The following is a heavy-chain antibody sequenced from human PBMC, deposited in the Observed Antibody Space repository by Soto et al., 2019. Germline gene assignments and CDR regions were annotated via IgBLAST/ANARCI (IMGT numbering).Heavy chain of an antibody. CDR3: AREVKKRSGYYYYNYYYYGMDV. CDR1: GYTVTSYG. Sequence: ASVKVSCKASGYTVTSYGISWVRQAPGQGLEWMGWISAYNGNTNYAQKLQGRVTMTTDTSTSTAYMELRSLRSDDTAVYYCAREVKKRSGYYYYNYYYYGMDVWGQGTTVTVS. J-gene: IGHJ6*02. CDR2: ISAYNGNT. D-gene: IGHD3-22*01. V-gene: IGHV1-18*04.